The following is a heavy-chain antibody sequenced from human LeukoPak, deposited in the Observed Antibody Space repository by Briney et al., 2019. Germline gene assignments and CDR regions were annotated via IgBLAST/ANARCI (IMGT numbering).Heavy chain of an antibody. CDR1: GFTFSDYY. Sequence: PGGSLRLSCAGSGFTFSDYYMRWIRQAPGKGLEWVSYISSSGSTIYYADSVKGRFTISRDNAKNSLYLQMNSLRAEDTAVYYCARDPAVVVAATLNYGMDVWGQGTTVTVSS. D-gene: IGHD2-15*01. V-gene: IGHV3-11*01. CDR2: ISSSGSTI. CDR3: ARDPAVVVAATLNYGMDV. J-gene: IGHJ6*02.